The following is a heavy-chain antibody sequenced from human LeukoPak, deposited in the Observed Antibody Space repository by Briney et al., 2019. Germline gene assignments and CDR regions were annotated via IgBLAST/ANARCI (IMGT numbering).Heavy chain of an antibody. V-gene: IGHV5-51*01. D-gene: IGHD5-24*01. CDR2: IYAGNSNT. J-gene: IGHJ4*02. Sequence: GESLKISCQGFGYTFTTSWIGWVRQLPGKGLEWMAIIYAGNSNTKYSPSFQGQVSISTDRSISTAYLQWSSLQASDTAIYFCAILNHPDGRVYWGQGTLVTVSS. CDR3: AILNHPDGRVY. CDR1: GYTFTTSW.